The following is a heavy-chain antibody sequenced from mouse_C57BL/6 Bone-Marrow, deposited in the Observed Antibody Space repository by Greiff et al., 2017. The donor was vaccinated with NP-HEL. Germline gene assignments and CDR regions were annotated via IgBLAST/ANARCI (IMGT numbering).Heavy chain of an antibody. CDR1: GFTFRDYG. CDR3: ARCYGSSPYFDY. V-gene: IGHV5-17*01. Sequence: EVQLVESGGGLVKPGGSLKLSCAASGFTFRDYGMHWVRQAPEKGLELVAYICSCSRTIYFADTVKGRFTISRDNAKNTLFLQMTSLRSKDTAMYYCARCYGSSPYFDYWGQGTTLTVSS. J-gene: IGHJ2*01. CDR2: ICSCSRTI. D-gene: IGHD1-1*01.